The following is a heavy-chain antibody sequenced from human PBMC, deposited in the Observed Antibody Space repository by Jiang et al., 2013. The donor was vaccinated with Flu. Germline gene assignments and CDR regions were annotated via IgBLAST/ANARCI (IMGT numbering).Heavy chain of an antibody. D-gene: IGHD3-16*01. V-gene: IGHV4-39*07. Sequence: LLKPSETLSLTCTVTGGSISTNNCYWGWIRQPPGKGLEWIGSFFYSGSTYYNPSLKNRVTISVDRSKNQFSLKLSSVTAADTAVYYCARELITFEGIILLRAHFDYWARESWSPLPQ. CDR3: ARELITFEGIILLRAHFDY. CDR2: FFYSGST. CDR1: GGSISTNNCY. J-gene: IGHJ4*02.